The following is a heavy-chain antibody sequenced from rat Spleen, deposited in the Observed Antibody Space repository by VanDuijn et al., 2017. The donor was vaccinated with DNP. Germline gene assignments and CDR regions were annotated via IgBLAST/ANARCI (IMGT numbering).Heavy chain of an antibody. J-gene: IGHJ4*01. D-gene: IGHD1-1*01. Sequence: EVQLVATGGGLVQPGRSLKLSCVGSGFIFSSYWMYWIRQAPGRGLEWVASIKTDGGSTYYSDSVKGRFTISRDNAKSTQYLQMDSLRSEDTATYYCALLQWSGYSTLGAWGQGTSVTVSS. CDR3: ALLQWSGYSTLGA. CDR1: GFIFSSYW. V-gene: IGHV5-58*01. CDR2: IKTDGGST.